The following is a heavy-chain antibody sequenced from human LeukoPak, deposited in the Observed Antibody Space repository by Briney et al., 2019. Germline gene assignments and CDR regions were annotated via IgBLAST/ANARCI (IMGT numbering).Heavy chain of an antibody. Sequence: SETLSLTCTVSGGSISSYYWSWIRQPPGKGLEWIGYIYYSGSTNYNPSLKSRISISVDTSKNQFSLKLSSVTAADTAVYYCARTTEGGYTYNYFYYYYMDVWGKGTTVTISS. CDR1: GGSISSYY. CDR3: ARTTEGGYTYNYFYYYYMDV. CDR2: IYYSGST. J-gene: IGHJ6*03. D-gene: IGHD5-18*01. V-gene: IGHV4-59*01.